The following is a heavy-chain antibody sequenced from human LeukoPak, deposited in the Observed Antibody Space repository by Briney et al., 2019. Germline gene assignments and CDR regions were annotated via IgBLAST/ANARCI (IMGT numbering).Heavy chain of an antibody. J-gene: IGHJ6*02. V-gene: IGHV4-34*01. CDR2: INHSGST. D-gene: IGHD2-2*01. CDR3: ARGTRDIVVVPASTGHPPGRHYGMDV. CDR1: GGSISSYY. Sequence: SETLSLTCTVSGGSISSYYWSWIRQPPGKGLEWIGEINHSGSTNYNPSLKRRVTISVDTSKNQFSLKLSSVTAADTAVYYCARGTRDIVVVPASTGHPPGRHYGMDVWGQGTTVTVSS.